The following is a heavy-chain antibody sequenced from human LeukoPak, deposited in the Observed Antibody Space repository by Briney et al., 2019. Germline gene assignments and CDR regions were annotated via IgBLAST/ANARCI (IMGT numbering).Heavy chain of an antibody. D-gene: IGHD6-13*01. V-gene: IGHV4-31*03. Sequence: SQTLSLTCTVSGGSINTGGYYWSWIPQLPGKGLEWIGYIYYSGSTAYSPSLKSRVTISVDTSKNQFSLKLSSVTAADTAVYYRARAPPRGSNWYYDYWGQGALVTVSS. CDR1: GGSINTGGYY. J-gene: IGHJ4*02. CDR3: ARAPPRGSNWYYDY. CDR2: IYYSGST.